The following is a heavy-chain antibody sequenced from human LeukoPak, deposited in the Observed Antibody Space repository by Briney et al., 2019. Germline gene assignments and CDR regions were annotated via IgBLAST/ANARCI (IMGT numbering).Heavy chain of an antibody. CDR3: ARHQWLGPFDS. CDR2: IYFSGST. CDR1: GGSISSSSHY. D-gene: IGHD6-19*01. V-gene: IGHV4-39*01. Sequence: SETLSLTCTVFGGSISSSSHYWGWIRQPPGEGLEWIGSIYFSGSTYYSPSLKSRVTIYVDPSTNQFSLKLSSVTAADTAVYFCARHQWLGPFDSWGQGTLVTVSS. J-gene: IGHJ4*02.